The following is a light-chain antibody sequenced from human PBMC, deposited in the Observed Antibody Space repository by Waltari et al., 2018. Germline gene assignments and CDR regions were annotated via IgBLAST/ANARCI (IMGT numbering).Light chain of an antibody. J-gene: IGKJ1*01. CDR3: MQGTRWPGT. Sequence: VMTQSPLSLSVTLGQPASISCRSSQSLVYSDGNTYLNWVHQRPGKSPRRLIYKVSMRDSGVPERFSGSGSVTDFTLKISTVEAEDVGIYYCMQGTRWPGTFGPGTKVEVK. CDR2: KVS. CDR1: QSLVYSDGNTY. V-gene: IGKV2-30*01.